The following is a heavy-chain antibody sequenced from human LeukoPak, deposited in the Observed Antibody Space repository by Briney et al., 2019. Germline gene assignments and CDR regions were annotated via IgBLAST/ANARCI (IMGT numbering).Heavy chain of an antibody. CDR2: ISSSGSTI. CDR3: ARVWDDAFDI. D-gene: IGHD3-16*01. Sequence: GGSLRLSCAASGFMFSDYRMNWVRQAPGKGLEWVSYISSSGSTIYYADSVKGRFTISRDNAKNSLYLQMNSLRAEDTAVYYCARVWDDAFDIWGQGTMVTVSS. V-gene: IGHV3-48*04. CDR1: GFMFSDYR. J-gene: IGHJ3*02.